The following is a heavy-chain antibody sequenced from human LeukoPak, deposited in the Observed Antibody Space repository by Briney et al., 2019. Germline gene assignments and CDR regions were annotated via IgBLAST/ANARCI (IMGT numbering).Heavy chain of an antibody. CDR2: IIPIFGTA. Sequence: SVKVSCQASGGSFNSYAISWVRQAPGHALEWMGGIIPIFGTANYAQKFQGRVTITADESTSTAYMELSSLRSEETAVYYCARGPSGSYRAEYFQHWGQGTLVTVSS. CDR3: ARGPSGSYRAEYFQH. D-gene: IGHD1-26*01. V-gene: IGHV1-69*13. CDR1: GGSFNSYA. J-gene: IGHJ1*01.